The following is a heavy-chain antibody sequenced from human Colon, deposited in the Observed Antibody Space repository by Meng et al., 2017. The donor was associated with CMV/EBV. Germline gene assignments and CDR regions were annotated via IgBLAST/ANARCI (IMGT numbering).Heavy chain of an antibody. CDR1: GFSINTANY. CDR3: ARWGGQWVAPTGFDY. V-gene: IGHV4-38-2*02. Sequence: GSLRLSCTVSGFSINTANYWGWIRQSPRKNLEWIGSIRYSGDTNYKSSLRSRVTMSLDTSMNQLSLSLTSVTEADTAIYYCARWGGQWVAPTGFDYWGQGTLVTVSS. D-gene: IGHD6-19*01. CDR2: IRYSGDT. J-gene: IGHJ4*02.